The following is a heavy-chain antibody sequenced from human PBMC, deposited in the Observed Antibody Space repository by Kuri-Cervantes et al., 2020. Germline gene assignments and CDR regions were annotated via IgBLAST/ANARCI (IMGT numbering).Heavy chain of an antibody. CDR2: ISAYNGDT. D-gene: IGHD2-15*01. J-gene: IGHJ4*02. CDR1: GYTFTSYG. CDR3: ARLCSSGSCFCY. V-gene: IGHV1-18*01. Sequence: ASVKVSCKASGYTFTSYGISWVRQAPGQGLEWMGWISAYNGDTNYAQKLQGRVTMTTDTSTSTAYMELRSLRSDDTAVYYCARLCSSGSCFCYWGQGTLVTVSS.